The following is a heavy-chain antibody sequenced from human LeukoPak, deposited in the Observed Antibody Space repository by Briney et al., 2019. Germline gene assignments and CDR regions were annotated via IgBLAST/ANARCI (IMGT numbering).Heavy chain of an antibody. J-gene: IGHJ5*02. Sequence: SGGSLRLSCAASGFTFSSYAISWVRQAPGQGLEWLGRIIPIFGIANYAQKFQGRVTITADKSTSTAYMELSSLRSEDTAVYYCARDGDYYGSGSYYNEDWFDPWGQGTLVTVFS. D-gene: IGHD3-10*01. CDR1: GFTFSSYA. CDR3: ARDGDYYGSGSYYNEDWFDP. V-gene: IGHV1-69*04. CDR2: IIPIFGIA.